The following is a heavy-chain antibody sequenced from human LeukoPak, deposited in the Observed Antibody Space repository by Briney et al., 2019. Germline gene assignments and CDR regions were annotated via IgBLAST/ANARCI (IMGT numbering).Heavy chain of an antibody. V-gene: IGHV3-7*01. J-gene: IGHJ4*02. CDR2: MNQDGSEI. Sequence: GGCLRLSCAASRFNFRIYWMSWVRQAPGKGLEWVANMNQDGSEIHYMDSVKGRFTISRDSAKNSLYLQMNSLRVEDTAVYYCARTGGWPLPYFDYWGQGTLVTVSS. D-gene: IGHD6-19*01. CDR3: ARTGGWPLPYFDY. CDR1: RFNFRIYW.